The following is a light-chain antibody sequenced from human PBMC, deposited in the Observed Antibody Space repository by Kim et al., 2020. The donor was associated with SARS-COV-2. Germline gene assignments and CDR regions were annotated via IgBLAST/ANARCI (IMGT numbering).Light chain of an antibody. Sequence: EIVLTQSPGTLSLSPGERATLSCRASQSVSNDYLAWYQQKTGQAPRLLIYAASTRAPGIPIKFSGSGSGTDFTLTISGLDPDDFAVYYCQQYGTSPRTFGQGTKLDIK. CDR3: QQYGTSPRT. CDR2: AAS. J-gene: IGKJ1*01. V-gene: IGKV3-20*01. CDR1: QSVSNDY.